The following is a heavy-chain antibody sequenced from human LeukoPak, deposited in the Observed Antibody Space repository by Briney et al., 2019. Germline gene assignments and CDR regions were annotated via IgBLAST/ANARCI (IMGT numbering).Heavy chain of an antibody. CDR2: IKSKTDGGTT. D-gene: IGHD6-13*01. Sequence: GGSLRLSCATSGFIFSNAWMSWVRQAPGKGLEWVGRIKSKTDGGTTDYAAPVKGRFTISRDDSKNTLYLQMNSLKTEDTAVYYCTTDPLSWDDAFDIWGQGTMVTVSS. J-gene: IGHJ3*02. V-gene: IGHV3-15*01. CDR3: TTDPLSWDDAFDI. CDR1: GFIFSNAW.